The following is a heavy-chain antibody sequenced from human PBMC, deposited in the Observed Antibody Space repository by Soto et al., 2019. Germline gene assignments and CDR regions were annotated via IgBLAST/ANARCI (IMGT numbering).Heavy chain of an antibody. V-gene: IGHV3-11*01. CDR2: ITTSSNI. J-gene: IGHJ4*02. CDR1: GFTFSDYY. Sequence: QVQLVESGGGLVKPGGSLRLSCAASGFTFSDYYMSWIRQAPGKGLEWVSYITTSSNIYSADSVKGRFTISRDNAKNSLYLQMNSLRAEDTAVYYCARIQGDRVVDYWGQGTLVTVSS. CDR3: ARIQGDRVVDY. D-gene: IGHD2-21*01.